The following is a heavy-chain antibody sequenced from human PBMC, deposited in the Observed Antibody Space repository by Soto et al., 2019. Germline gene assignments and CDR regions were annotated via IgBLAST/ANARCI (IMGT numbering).Heavy chain of an antibody. V-gene: IGHV4-39*01. D-gene: IGHD2-15*01. CDR1: GGSISSSSYY. Sequence: QLQLQESGPGLVKPSETLSLTCTVSGGSISSSSYYWGWIRQPPGKGLEWIGSIYYSGSTYYNPSLKSRVTISVDTSKNQFSLKLSSVTAADTAVYYCARNLRSGGSCYSDYWGQGTLVTVSS. J-gene: IGHJ4*02. CDR2: IYYSGST. CDR3: ARNLRSGGSCYSDY.